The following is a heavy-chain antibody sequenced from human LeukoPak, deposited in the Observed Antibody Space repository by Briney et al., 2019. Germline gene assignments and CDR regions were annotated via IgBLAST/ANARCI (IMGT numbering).Heavy chain of an antibody. D-gene: IGHD2-2*01. CDR2: INHSGST. V-gene: IGHV4-34*01. CDR1: GGSFSGYY. J-gene: IGHJ6*02. CDR3: ARDGAIVVPAAKTPRRGMDV. Sequence: SVTLSLTCAVYGGSFSGYYWSWIRQPPGKGLEWIGEINHSGSTNYNPSLKSRVTILVDTSKNQFSLKLSSVTAADTAVYYCARDGAIVVPAAKTPRRGMDVWGQGTTVTVSS.